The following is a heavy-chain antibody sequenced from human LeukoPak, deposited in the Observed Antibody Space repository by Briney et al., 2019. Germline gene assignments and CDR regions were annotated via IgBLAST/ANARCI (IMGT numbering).Heavy chain of an antibody. Sequence: SETLSLTCTVSGGSIGISYWSWIRQPPGKGLEWIGDISQRGRTNYISDNPSLKSRVTVSVDTSKNQFTLKLSSVTAADTAVYYCARPPGYWGQGTLVTVSS. CDR3: ARPPGY. CDR1: GGSIGISY. J-gene: IGHJ4*02. V-gene: IGHV4-59*01. CDR2: ISQRGRT.